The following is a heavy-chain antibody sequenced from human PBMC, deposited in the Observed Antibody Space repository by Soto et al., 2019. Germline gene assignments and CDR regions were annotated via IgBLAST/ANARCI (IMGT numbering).Heavy chain of an antibody. CDR3: NRRAGGDWGVY. D-gene: IGHD2-21*02. J-gene: IGHJ4*02. CDR1: GFIFSDSA. V-gene: IGHV3-73*01. CDR2: IRSKDNGYAT. Sequence: PGGSLRLSCAVSGFIFSDSAIHWVRQAPGKGLEWVGRIRSKDNGYATGYAASVEGRFTISRDDSKNTAYLQMNSLKTEDTAIYYCNRRAGGDWGVYRGQGSLVTVSS.